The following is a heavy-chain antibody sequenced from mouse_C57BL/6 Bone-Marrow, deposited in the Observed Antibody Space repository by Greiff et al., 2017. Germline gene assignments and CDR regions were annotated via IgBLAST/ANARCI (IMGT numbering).Heavy chain of an antibody. V-gene: IGHV1-19*01. Sequence: VQLQQSGPVLVKPGASVTMSCKASGYKFTDYYMNWVKQSHGKSLEWIGVINPYNGGTSYNQKFKGKAKLPVDKSASTSYMELNSLTSEDSTVYYCAPHYYGSTDWYFDVWGTGTAVTVSS. CDR3: APHYYGSTDWYFDV. CDR1: GYKFTDYY. J-gene: IGHJ1*03. D-gene: IGHD1-1*01. CDR2: INPYNGGT.